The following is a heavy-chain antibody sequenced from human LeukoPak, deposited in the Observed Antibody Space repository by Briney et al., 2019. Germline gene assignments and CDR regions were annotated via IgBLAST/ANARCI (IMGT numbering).Heavy chain of an antibody. V-gene: IGHV1-69*05. Sequence: SVKVSCKASGGTFSGYAISWVRQAPGQGLEWMGGIIPIFGTANYAQKFQGRVTITTDESTSTAYMELSSLRSEDTAVYYCARGGSFWSGSIYYYMDVWGKGTTVTVSS. J-gene: IGHJ6*03. CDR1: GGTFSGYA. D-gene: IGHD3-3*01. CDR2: IIPIFGTA. CDR3: ARGGSFWSGSIYYYMDV.